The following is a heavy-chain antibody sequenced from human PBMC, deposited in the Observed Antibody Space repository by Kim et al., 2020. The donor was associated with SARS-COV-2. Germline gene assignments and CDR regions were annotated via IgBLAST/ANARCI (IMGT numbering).Heavy chain of an antibody. CDR3: AKDLVWYYDPYYYYGMDV. D-gene: IGHD3-22*01. CDR2: ISGSGGST. V-gene: IGHV3-23*01. Sequence: GGSLRLSCAASGFTFSSYAMSWVRQAPGKGLEWVSAISGSGGSTYYADSVKGRFTISRDNSKNTLYLQMNSLRAEDTAVYYCAKDLVWYYDPYYYYGMDVWGQGTTVTVSS. CDR1: GFTFSSYA. J-gene: IGHJ6*02.